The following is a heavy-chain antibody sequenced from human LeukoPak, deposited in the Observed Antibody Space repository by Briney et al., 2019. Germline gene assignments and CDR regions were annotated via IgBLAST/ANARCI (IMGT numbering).Heavy chain of an antibody. CDR3: TTLQLGITMVRGDLWTADI. J-gene: IGHJ3*02. V-gene: IGHV3-15*01. Sequence: GGSLRLSCAASGFTFSNAWMSWVRQAPGKGLEWVGRIKSKTDGGTTDYAAPVKGRFTISRDDSKNTLYLQMSSLKTEDTAVYYCTTLQLGITMVRGDLWTADIWGQGTMVTVSS. CDR1: GFTFSNAW. D-gene: IGHD3-10*01. CDR2: IKSKTDGGTT.